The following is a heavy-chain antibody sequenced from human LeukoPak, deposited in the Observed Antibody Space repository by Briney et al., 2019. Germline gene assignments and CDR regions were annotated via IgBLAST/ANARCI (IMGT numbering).Heavy chain of an antibody. CDR1: RFTFSGDS. CDR2: ISASSSSI. CDR3: ARRAAGRPRADYFQH. Sequence: GGSLRLSCAASRFTFSGDSMNWVRQAVGKGLEWVSYISASSSSIYYADSVKGRFTISRDNAKNSLYLQMNSLRDGDTAVYYCARRAAGRPRADYFQHWGQGILVTVSS. D-gene: IGHD3-10*01. V-gene: IGHV3-48*02. J-gene: IGHJ1*01.